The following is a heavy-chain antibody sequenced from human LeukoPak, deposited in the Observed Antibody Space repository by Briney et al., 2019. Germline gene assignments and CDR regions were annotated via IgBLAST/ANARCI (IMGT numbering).Heavy chain of an antibody. D-gene: IGHD3-16*02. CDR1: GFIFSNYW. CDR3: ARGVDYVWGSYRTYYFDY. Sequence: GGSLRLSCVASGFIFSNYWMSWVRQVPGKGLEWVANMKQDGREKYLVDSVKGRFTISRDNAKNSVYLQMNSLTDEDTGVYYCARGVDYVWGSYRTYYFDYWGQGTLVTVSS. CDR2: MKQDGREK. V-gene: IGHV3-7*01. J-gene: IGHJ4*02.